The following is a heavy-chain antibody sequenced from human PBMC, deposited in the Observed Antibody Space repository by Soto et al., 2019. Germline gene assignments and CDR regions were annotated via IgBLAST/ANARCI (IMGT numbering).Heavy chain of an antibody. CDR3: AKDDDYDISGYRDYYYGMDV. CDR2: ISGSGGST. J-gene: IGHJ6*02. V-gene: IGHV3-23*01. Sequence: GGSLRLSCAASGFTFSSYAMSWVRQAPGKGLEWVSAISGSGGSTYYADSVKGRFTISRDNSKNTLYLQMNSLRAEDTAVYYCAKDDDYDISGYRDYYYGMDVWGQGTTVTVSS. CDR1: GFTFSSYA. D-gene: IGHD3-22*01.